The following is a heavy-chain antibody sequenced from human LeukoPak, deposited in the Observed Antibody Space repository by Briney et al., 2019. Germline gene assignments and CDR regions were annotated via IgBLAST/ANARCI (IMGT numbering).Heavy chain of an antibody. CDR3: ASSAYYDSSGYYYAFDY. CDR2: IYPGDSDT. J-gene: IGHJ4*02. V-gene: IGHV5-51*01. CDR1: GYSFTSYW. D-gene: IGHD3-22*01. Sequence: KISCKGSGYSFTSYWIGWVRQMPGKGLEWMGIIYPGDSDTRYSPSFQGQVTISADKSISTAYLQWSSLKASDTAMYYCASSAYYDSSGYYYAFDYWGQGTLVTVSS.